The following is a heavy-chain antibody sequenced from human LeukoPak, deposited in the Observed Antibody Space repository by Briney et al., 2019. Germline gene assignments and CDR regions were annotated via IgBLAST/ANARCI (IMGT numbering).Heavy chain of an antibody. CDR2: IYHSGST. CDR3: ARASPELRFLEWLPSFGWFDP. V-gene: IGHV4-30-2*01. Sequence: SETLSLTCTVSGGSISSGDYSWSWIRQPPGKGLEWIGYIYHSGSTYYNPSLKSRVTISVDRSKNQFSLKLSSVTAADTAVYYCARASPELRFLEWLPSFGWFDPWGQGTLVTVSS. CDR1: GGSISSGDYS. J-gene: IGHJ5*02. D-gene: IGHD3-3*01.